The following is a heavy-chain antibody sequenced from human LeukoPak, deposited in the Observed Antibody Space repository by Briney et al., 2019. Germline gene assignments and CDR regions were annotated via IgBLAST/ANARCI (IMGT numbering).Heavy chain of an antibody. CDR2: INPNSGGT. CDR1: GYTFTDYY. CDR3: ARANALYCSSTSCLFDY. D-gene: IGHD2-2*01. V-gene: IGHV1-2*02. J-gene: IGHJ4*02. Sequence: ASVKVSCKASGYTFTDYYIHWVRQAPGQGLEWMVWINPNSGGTYYAQNFHDRITLTRDTPISTAYMELSRLRSDDTAIYYCARANALYCSSTSCLFDYWGQGTLVTVSS.